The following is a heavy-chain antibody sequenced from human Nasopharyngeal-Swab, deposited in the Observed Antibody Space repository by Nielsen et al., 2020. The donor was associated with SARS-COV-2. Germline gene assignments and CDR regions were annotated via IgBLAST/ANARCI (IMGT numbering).Heavy chain of an antibody. D-gene: IGHD6-19*01. J-gene: IGHJ4*02. V-gene: IGHV3-21*01. CDR1: GFTFSSYS. Sequence: LKISCAASGFTFSSYSMNWVRQAPGKGLEWVSSISSSSSYIYYADSVKGRFTISRDNAKNSLYLQMNSLRAEDTAVYYCARDDGQWLNPVYYFDYWGQGTLVTVSS. CDR2: ISSSSSYI. CDR3: ARDDGQWLNPVYYFDY.